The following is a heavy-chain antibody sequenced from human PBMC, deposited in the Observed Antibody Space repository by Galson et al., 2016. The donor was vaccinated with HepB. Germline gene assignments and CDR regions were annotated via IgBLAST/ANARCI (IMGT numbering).Heavy chain of an antibody. J-gene: IGHJ4*02. CDR3: ARSVNYDSWSGRLGVEYFDY. Sequence: TLSLTCTVSGGSISSGSYYWSWIRQHPGKGLEWIGYIYYSGSTNYNPSLKSRVTKSEDTSKNQFSLKLSSVTAADTAVYYCARSVNYDSWSGRLGVEYFDYWGQGTLVTVSS. CDR2: IYYSGST. D-gene: IGHD3-3*01. CDR1: GGSISSGSYY. V-gene: IGHV4-31*03.